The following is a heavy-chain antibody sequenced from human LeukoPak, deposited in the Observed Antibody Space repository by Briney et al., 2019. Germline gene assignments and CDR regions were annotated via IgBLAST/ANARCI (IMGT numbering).Heavy chain of an antibody. CDR3: ARGGDYYDSSGYFWRPAEIDY. CDR2: IWYDGSNK. J-gene: IGHJ4*02. V-gene: IGHV3-33*01. D-gene: IGHD3-22*01. Sequence: PGRSLRLSCAASGFTFSSYGMHWVRQAPGKGLEWVAVIWYDGSNKYYADSVKGRFTISRDNSKNTLYLQMNSLRAEDTAVYYCARGGDYYDSSGYFWRPAEIDYWGQGTLVTVSS. CDR1: GFTFSSYG.